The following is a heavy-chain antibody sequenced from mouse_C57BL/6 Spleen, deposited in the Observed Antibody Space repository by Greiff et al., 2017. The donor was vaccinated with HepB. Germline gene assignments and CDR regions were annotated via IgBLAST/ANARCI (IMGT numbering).Heavy chain of an antibody. V-gene: IGHV5-16*01. D-gene: IGHD4-1*01. CDR2: INYDGSST. CDR3: SRENWDGGFAY. J-gene: IGHJ3*01. CDR1: GFTFSDYY. Sequence: EVQLVESEGGLVQPGSSMKLSCTASGFTFSDYYMAWVRQVPEKGLEWVANINYDGSSTYYLDSLKSRFIISRDNAKNILYLQMSSLKSEDTATYYCSRENWDGGFAYWGQGTLVTVSA.